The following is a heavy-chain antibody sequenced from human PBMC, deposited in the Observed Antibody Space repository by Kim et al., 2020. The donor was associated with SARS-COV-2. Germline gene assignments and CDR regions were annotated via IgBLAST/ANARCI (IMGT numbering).Heavy chain of an antibody. CDR1: GGSISSGGYY. D-gene: IGHD3-10*01. CDR3: AREYGGYYGSGIKYYFDY. Sequence: SETLSLTCTVSGGSISSGGYYWSWIRQHPGKGLEWIGYIYYSGSTYYNPSLKSRVTISVDTSKNQFSLKLSSVTAADTAVYYCAREYGGYYGSGIKYYFDYWGQGTLVTVSS. CDR2: IYYSGST. V-gene: IGHV4-31*03. J-gene: IGHJ4*02.